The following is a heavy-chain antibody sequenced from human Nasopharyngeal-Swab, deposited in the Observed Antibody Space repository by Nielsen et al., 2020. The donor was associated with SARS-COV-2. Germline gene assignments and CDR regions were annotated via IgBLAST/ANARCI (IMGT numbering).Heavy chain of an antibody. D-gene: IGHD6-13*01. V-gene: IGHV3-23*01. CDR3: AKRGPQLDWRYFDY. Sequence: ESLKISCAASGFIFSSRVMSWVRQAPGKGLEWVSTIDDGARTYFADSVKGRFTLSRDNSKNTVYLQMNSLSAEDTAVYYCAKRGPQLDWRYFDYWGQGTLVTVSS. CDR1: GFIFSSRV. J-gene: IGHJ4*02. CDR2: IDDGART.